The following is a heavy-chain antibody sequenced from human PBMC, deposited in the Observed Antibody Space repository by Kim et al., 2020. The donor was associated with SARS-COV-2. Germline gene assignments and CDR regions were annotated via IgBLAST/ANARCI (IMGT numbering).Heavy chain of an antibody. V-gene: IGHV3-33*06. D-gene: IGHD3-16*01. CDR1: GFTFSSYG. Sequence: GGSLRLSCAASGFTFSSYGMHWVRQAPGKGLEWVAVIWYDGSNKYYADSVKGRFTISRDNSKNTLYLQMNSLRAEDTAVYYCAKDAEERRRPVMITFGGLLYGMDVWGQGTTVTVSS. CDR3: AKDAEERRRPVMITFGGLLYGMDV. CDR2: IWYDGSNK. J-gene: IGHJ6*02.